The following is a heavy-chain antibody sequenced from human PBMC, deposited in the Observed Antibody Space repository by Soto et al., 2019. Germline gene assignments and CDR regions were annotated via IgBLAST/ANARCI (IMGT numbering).Heavy chain of an antibody. V-gene: IGHV4-59*01. CDR2: IHVTGNT. D-gene: IGHD1-20*01. Sequence: SETLSLTCTVSGGSMNNYLWSWIRQTPGDGLEWIGYIHVTGNTYHNPSLKSPVTISIDASKTQFFLTLTSVTAADTAVYYCARGQFFDRYQQFDAWGRGILVTVSS. CDR3: ARGQFFDRYQQFDA. CDR1: GGSMNNYL. J-gene: IGHJ4*02.